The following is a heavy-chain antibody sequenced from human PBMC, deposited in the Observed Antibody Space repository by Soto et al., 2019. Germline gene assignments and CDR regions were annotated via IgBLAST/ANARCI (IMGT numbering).Heavy chain of an antibody. J-gene: IGHJ3*02. CDR1: GFTFSSYA. CDR3: ARNDRGTRGYAFDS. V-gene: IGHV3-23*01. CDR2: ISGSGGST. Sequence: GGSLRLSCAASGFTFSSYAMSWVRQAPGKGLEWVSAISGSGGSTYYADSVKGRFTISRDNSKNTLYLQMNSLRAEDTDVYYCARNDRGTRGYAFDSWGQGTMVTV. D-gene: IGHD1-1*01.